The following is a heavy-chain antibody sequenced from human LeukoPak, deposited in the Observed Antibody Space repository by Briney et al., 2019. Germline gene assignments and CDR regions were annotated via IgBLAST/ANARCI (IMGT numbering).Heavy chain of an antibody. Sequence: ASVKVSCKASGYTFTSYAMNWVRQAPGQGLEWMGWINTNTGNPTYAQGFTGRFVFSLDTSVSTAYLQISSLKAEDTAVYYCARLGVVVTAIQDNDYYYYYMDVWGKGTTVTVSS. CDR1: GYTFTSYA. V-gene: IGHV7-4-1*02. D-gene: IGHD2-21*02. CDR2: INTNTGNP. J-gene: IGHJ6*03. CDR3: ARLGVVVTAIQDNDYYYYYMDV.